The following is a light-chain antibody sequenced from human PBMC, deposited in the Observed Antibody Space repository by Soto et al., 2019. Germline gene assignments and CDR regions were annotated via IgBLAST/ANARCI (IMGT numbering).Light chain of an antibody. CDR3: HQANSFPLT. CDR2: AAS. CDR1: QSISTY. Sequence: DIKMTQSPCSLSASVGGRVTSTCRASQSISTYLHWYQQKPGKAPKLLIYAASSLQSGVPSRFSGSGSGTDFTLTISSLQPEDFATYYCHQANSFPLTFGGGTKVDI. V-gene: IGKV1-39*01. J-gene: IGKJ4*01.